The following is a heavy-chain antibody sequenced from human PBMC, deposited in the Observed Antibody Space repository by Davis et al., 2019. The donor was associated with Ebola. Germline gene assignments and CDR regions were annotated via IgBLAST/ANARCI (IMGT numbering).Heavy chain of an antibody. J-gene: IGHJ6*02. Sequence: GESLKISCAASGFTFSSYEMNWVRQAPGKGLEWVANIKQDGSEKYYVDSVKGRFTISRDNAKNSLYLQMNSLRAEDTAVYYCARDYYYYGMDVWGQGTTVTVSS. V-gene: IGHV3-7*03. CDR2: IKQDGSEK. CDR1: GFTFSSYE. CDR3: ARDYYYYGMDV.